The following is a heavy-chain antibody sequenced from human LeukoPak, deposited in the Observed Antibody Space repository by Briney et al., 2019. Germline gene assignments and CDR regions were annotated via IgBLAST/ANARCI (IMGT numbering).Heavy chain of an antibody. Sequence: SETLSLTCTVSGGSISSSSYYWGWIRHPPGKGLEWIGSIYYSGSTYYNPSLKSRVTISVDTSKNQFSLKLSSVTAADTAVYYCARYGDYPFDYWGQGTLVTVSS. CDR1: GGSISSSSYY. CDR3: ARYGDYPFDY. D-gene: IGHD4-17*01. J-gene: IGHJ4*02. CDR2: IYYSGST. V-gene: IGHV4-39*01.